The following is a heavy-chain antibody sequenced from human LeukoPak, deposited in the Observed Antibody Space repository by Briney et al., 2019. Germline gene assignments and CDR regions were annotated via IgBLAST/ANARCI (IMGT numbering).Heavy chain of an antibody. CDR2: IKSDGTT. V-gene: IGHV3-15*01. J-gene: IGHJ4*02. CDR1: GLTFSNFW. Sequence: GGSLRLSCAASGLTFSNFWMSWVRQPPGKGREWVGRIKSDGTTDYIAPVKGRFTISRDNSEDTVYLQMDSLKTEDTAVYYCTTDPRHWGQGTLVTVSS. CDR3: TTDPRH.